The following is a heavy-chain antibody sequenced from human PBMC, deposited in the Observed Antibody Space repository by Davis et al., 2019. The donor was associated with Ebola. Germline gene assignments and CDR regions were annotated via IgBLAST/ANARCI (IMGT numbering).Heavy chain of an antibody. CDR3: ARYMGSSAIGYFDY. CDR2: IRYAGNER. CDR1: GFTFSSHW. V-gene: IGHV3-30*02. J-gene: IGHJ4*02. Sequence: GESLKISCAASGFTFSSHWMSWVRQAPGKGLEWVAWIRYAGNERYYADSVEGRFTISRDNSRNTLYLQMNSLRVEDTAVYYCARYMGSSAIGYFDYWGQGTLVTVSS. D-gene: IGHD2-21*01.